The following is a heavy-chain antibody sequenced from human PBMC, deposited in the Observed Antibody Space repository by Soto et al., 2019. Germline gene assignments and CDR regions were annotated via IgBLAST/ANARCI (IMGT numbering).Heavy chain of an antibody. J-gene: IGHJ2*01. V-gene: IGHV4-4*02. CDR1: SGSISSNNW. CDR2: IYHSGIT. CDR3: ARVSDSSGWYRYFDL. Sequence: QVQLQESGPGLVKPSGTLSLTCAMSSGSISSNNWWSWVRQPPGKGLEWIGEIYHSGITNYNPSLKSRVTISVDKSKNQFSLRLNSVTAADTAVYYCARVSDSSGWYRYFDLWGRGTLVTVSS. D-gene: IGHD6-19*01.